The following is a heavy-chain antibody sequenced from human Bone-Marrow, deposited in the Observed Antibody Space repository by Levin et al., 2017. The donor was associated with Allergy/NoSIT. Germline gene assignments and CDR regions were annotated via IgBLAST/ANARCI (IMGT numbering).Heavy chain of an antibody. D-gene: IGHD4-17*01. CDR3: VKVEEGYGDFDY. J-gene: IGHJ4*02. Sequence: SCSASGFTFSSYAMHWVRQAPGKGLEYVSAISSNGGSTYYADSVKGRFTISRDNSKNTLYLQMSSLRAEDTAVYYCVKVEEGYGDFDYWGQGTLVTVSS. V-gene: IGHV3-64D*06. CDR1: GFTFSSYA. CDR2: ISSNGGST.